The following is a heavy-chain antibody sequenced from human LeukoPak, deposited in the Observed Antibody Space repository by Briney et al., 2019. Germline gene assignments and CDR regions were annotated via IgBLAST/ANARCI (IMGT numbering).Heavy chain of an antibody. V-gene: IGHV4-34*01. J-gene: IGHJ3*02. D-gene: IGHD6-19*01. CDR1: GGSFSGYY. CDR2: INHSGST. Sequence: SETLSLTCAVYGGSFSGYYWSWIRQPPGKGLEWIGEINHSGSTNYNPSLKSRVTISVDTSKNQFSLKLGSVTAADTAVYYCARHWLTHPFDIWGQATMWSVSS. CDR3: ARHWLTHPFDI.